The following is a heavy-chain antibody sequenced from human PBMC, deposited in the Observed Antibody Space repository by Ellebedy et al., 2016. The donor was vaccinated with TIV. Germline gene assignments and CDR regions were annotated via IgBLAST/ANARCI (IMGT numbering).Heavy chain of an antibody. CDR3: VKLGYFFGSGTNIDDY. J-gene: IGHJ4*02. CDR1: GFTFSTQA. CDR2: ISRNGGTM. Sequence: GESLKISXSASGFTFSTQAMHWVRQAPGTGLEYVSGISRNGGTMTYADSVKGRSTISRDNSKNTVYLQMSSLRDEDTAVYYCVKLGYFFGSGTNIDDYWGQGTLVTVSS. V-gene: IGHV3-64D*06. D-gene: IGHD3-10*01.